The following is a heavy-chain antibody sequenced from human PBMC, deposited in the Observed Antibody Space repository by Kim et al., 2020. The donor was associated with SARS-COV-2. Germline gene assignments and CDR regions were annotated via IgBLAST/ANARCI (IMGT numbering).Heavy chain of an antibody. CDR3: ARAQNGVFDAFDI. CDR2: ISSSSSTI. V-gene: IGHV3-48*04. D-gene: IGHD4-17*01. CDR1: GFTFSSYS. Sequence: GGSLRLSCAASGFTFSSYSMNWVRQAPGKGLEWVSYISSSSSTIYYADSVKGRFTISRDNAKNSLYLQMNSLRAEDTAVYYCARAQNGVFDAFDIWGQGTMVTVSS. J-gene: IGHJ3*02.